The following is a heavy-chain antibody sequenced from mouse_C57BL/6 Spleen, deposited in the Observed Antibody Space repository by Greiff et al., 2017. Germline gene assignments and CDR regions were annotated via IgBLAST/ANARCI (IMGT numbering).Heavy chain of an antibody. D-gene: IGHD4-1*01. CDR1: GYAFSSSW. V-gene: IGHV1-82*01. CDR3: ARSNWDVGYLDD. Sequence: QVQLQQSGPELVKPGASVKISCKASGYAFSSSWMNWVKQRPGKGLEWIGRIYPGDGDTNYNGKFKGKATLTADKSSSTAYMQLSSLTSEDSAVYFCARSNWDVGYLDDWGQGTTLTVSS. CDR2: IYPGDGDT. J-gene: IGHJ2*01.